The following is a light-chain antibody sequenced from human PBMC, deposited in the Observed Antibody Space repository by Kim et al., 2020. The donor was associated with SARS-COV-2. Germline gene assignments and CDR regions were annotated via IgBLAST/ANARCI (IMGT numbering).Light chain of an antibody. V-gene: IGKV1-27*01. CDR2: NAF. J-gene: IGKJ5*01. Sequence: YDGDRVINTGRASQDRRRFLAWYRQKPEKSPDLLIYNAFTLQSGVPSRFSGSVSGADFTLSIDGLQPEDVSTYYCLKYDSVPLTFGQGSRLGIK. CDR3: LKYDSVPLT. CDR1: QDRRRF.